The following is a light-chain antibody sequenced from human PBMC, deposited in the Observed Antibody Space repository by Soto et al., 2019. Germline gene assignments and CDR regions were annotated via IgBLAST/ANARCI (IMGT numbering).Light chain of an antibody. J-gene: IGKJ2*01. CDR2: GAS. CDR3: QHYDDSPPRYT. CDR1: QSVSSSN. Sequence: EIVLTQSPATLSLSPGERATLSCRASQSVSSSNLAWYQQKPGQAPRLVISGASSRAAGLPDRFSGSGSGTDFTLTISRLGPEDCAVYYCQHYDDSPPRYTFGQGTKLEIK. V-gene: IGKV3-20*01.